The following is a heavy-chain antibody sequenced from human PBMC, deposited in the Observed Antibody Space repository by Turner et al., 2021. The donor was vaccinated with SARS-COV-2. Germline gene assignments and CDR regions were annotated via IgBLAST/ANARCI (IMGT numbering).Heavy chain of an antibody. CDR1: GGSISSSSYY. CDR2: IYYSGST. D-gene: IGHD3-10*01. V-gene: IGHV4-39*01. CDR3: ARLPVEYYGSGSYYHYGMDV. J-gene: IGHJ6*02. Sequence: QLQLQESGPGLVKPSETLSLPCTVSGGSISSSSYYWGWIRQPPGKGLEWIGSIYYSGSTYYNPSFKSRVTISVDTSKNQFSLKLSSVTAADTAVYYCARLPVEYYGSGSYYHYGMDVWGQGTTVTVSS.